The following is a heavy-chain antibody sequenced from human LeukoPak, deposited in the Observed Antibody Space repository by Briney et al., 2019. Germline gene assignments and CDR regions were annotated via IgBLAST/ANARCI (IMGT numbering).Heavy chain of an antibody. V-gene: IGHV3-48*04. J-gene: IGHJ6*03. CDR3: ARPVYCSGGSCYSPLAKLYYYYMDV. CDR1: GFTFSSYS. CDR2: ISSSSSTI. D-gene: IGHD2-15*01. Sequence: TGGSLRLSCAASGFTFSSYSMNWVRQAPGKGLEWVSYISSSSSTIYYADSVKGRFTISRDNAKNSLYLQMNSLRAEDTAVYYCARPVYCSGGSCYSPLAKLYYYYMDVWGKGTTVTVSS.